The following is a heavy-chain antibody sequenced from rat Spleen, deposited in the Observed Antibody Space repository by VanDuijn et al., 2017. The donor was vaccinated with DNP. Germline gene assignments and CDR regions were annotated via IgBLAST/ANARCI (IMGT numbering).Heavy chain of an antibody. Sequence: EVQLQESGPGLVKPSQSLSLTCSVTDYSITSNYWAWIRKFPGNNLEWMGYISYSGSTSYNPSLKGRISITRDTSKNQFFLQLNSVTTEDTATYYCARWNYYGYNGFDYWGQGVMVTVSS. V-gene: IGHV3-1*01. CDR3: ARWNYYGYNGFDY. CDR1: DYSITSNY. CDR2: ISYSGST. D-gene: IGHD1-9*01. J-gene: IGHJ2*01.